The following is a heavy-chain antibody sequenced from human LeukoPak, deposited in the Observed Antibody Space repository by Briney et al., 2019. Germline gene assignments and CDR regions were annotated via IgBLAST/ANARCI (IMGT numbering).Heavy chain of an antibody. CDR1: GFTFSTDN. CDR3: ARASVTVTTGHNAFDI. Sequence: GGSLRLSCAASGFTFSTDNMNWVRQAPGKGLEWVSSISSSSSYIYYADSVKGRFTISRDNAKNSVYLQMNSLRAEDTAVYYCARASVTVTTGHNAFDIWGRGTMVTVSS. CDR2: ISSSSSYI. V-gene: IGHV3-21*01. J-gene: IGHJ3*02. D-gene: IGHD4-11*01.